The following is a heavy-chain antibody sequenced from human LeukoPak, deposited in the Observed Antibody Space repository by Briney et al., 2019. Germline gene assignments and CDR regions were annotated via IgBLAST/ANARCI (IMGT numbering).Heavy chain of an antibody. Sequence: GGSLSLSCAASAFTFSSYRVNWVRQASGKGLEWVSSSSSSSSYIYYADSVKGRFTISRDNAKNSLYLQMNSLRAEDTAVYYCARATAVAGSSRDYFDYWGQGTLVTVSS. V-gene: IGHV3-21*01. CDR1: AFTFSSYR. J-gene: IGHJ4*02. CDR3: ARATAVAGSSRDYFDY. D-gene: IGHD6-19*01. CDR2: SSSSSSYI.